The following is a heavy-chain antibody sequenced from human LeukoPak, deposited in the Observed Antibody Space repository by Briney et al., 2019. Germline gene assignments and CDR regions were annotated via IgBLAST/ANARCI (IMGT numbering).Heavy chain of an antibody. CDR1: GGSISHYY. D-gene: IGHD2-21*01. V-gene: IGHV4-59*01. Sequence: SETLSLTCTASGGSISHYYWSWIRQPPGKGLERIAYMHNSGSTSSNPSLRSRVTLSLDTSNNRFSLNLISVTTADTAVYYCVREEDGVIDDAFDIWGQGIMVTVSS. CDR2: MHNSGST. CDR3: VREEDGVIDDAFDI. J-gene: IGHJ3*02.